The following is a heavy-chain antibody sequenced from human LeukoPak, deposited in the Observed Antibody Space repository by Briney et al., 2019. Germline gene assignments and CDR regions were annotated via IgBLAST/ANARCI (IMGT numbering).Heavy chain of an antibody. CDR3: ARERLNTMGDAFDL. CDR2: TRPDGTSE. CDR1: GFNFSTFV. V-gene: IGHV3-48*03. Sequence: GGSLRLSCVTSGFNFSTFVMNWVRQAPGMGLEWLSYTRPDGTSEYAESVRGRFTISRDTANNLLYLQMNSLRDDDTALYYCARERLNTMGDAFDLWGQGTTVTVSS. D-gene: IGHD3-3*01. J-gene: IGHJ3*01.